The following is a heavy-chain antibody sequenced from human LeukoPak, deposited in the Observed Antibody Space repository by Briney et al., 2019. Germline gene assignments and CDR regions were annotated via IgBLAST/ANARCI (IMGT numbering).Heavy chain of an antibody. V-gene: IGHV4-39*07. CDR1: GGSISSSSYY. CDR2: VDDTGRT. D-gene: IGHD5-12*01. J-gene: IGHJ1*01. CDR3: ARRDSGYAPTALQE. Sequence: PSETLSLACTVSGGSISSSSYYWGWIRQPPGKGLEWIGEVDDTGRTNYNPSLKSRATISADTPKRQFSLTLPSVTAADTAVYYCARRDSGYAPTALQEWGQGTLVTVSA.